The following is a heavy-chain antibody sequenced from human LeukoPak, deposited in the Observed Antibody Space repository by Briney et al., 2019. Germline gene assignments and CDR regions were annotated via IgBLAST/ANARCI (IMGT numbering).Heavy chain of an antibody. CDR3: ARDLGYYDSRYQKTLYYMDV. D-gene: IGHD3-22*01. CDR1: GGTFSSYA. J-gene: IGHJ6*03. V-gene: IGHV1-69*05. CDR2: IIPIFGTA. Sequence: SVKVSCKASGGTFSSYAISWVRQAPGQGLEWMGGIIPIFGTANCAQKFQGRVTITTDESTSTAYMELSSLRSEDTAVYYCARDLGYYDSRYQKTLYYMDVWGKGTTVTVSS.